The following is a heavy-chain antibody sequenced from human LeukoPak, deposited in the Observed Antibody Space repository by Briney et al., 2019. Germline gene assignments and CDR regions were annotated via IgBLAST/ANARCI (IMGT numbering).Heavy chain of an antibody. Sequence: GRSLRLSCAASGXTFSNYGMHWVRQAPGKGLEWVAVIWYDGSNKYCADSVKGRFTISRDNSKNTLYLQINSLRAEDTAMYYCARELPPVVNYRFDHWGQGTLVTVSS. D-gene: IGHD1-7*01. J-gene: IGHJ5*02. CDR3: ARELPPVVNYRFDH. V-gene: IGHV3-33*01. CDR2: IWYDGSNK. CDR1: GXTFSNYG.